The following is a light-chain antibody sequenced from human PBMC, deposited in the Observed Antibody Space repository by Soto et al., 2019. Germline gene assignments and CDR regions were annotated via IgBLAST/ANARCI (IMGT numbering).Light chain of an antibody. CDR2: DAS. V-gene: IGKV3-11*01. CDR1: QSLSTRS. J-gene: IGKJ5*01. CDR3: QQRSNWPPIT. Sequence: EIVLTQSPGTLSLSPWERLTLSCRTSQSLSTRSLAWYQQKPGQAPSLLIYDASNRATGIPARFSGSGSGTDFTLTISSLEPADFAVYYCQQRSNWPPITFGQGTRLEIK.